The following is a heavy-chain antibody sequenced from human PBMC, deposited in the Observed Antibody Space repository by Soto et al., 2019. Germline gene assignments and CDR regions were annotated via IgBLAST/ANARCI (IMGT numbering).Heavy chain of an antibody. CDR3: ARLDRRFATVTGYFDY. CDR1: GGSISSSSYY. Sequence: SETLSLTCTVSGGSISSSSYYWGWIRQPPGKGLEWIGSIYYSGSTYYNPSLKSRVTISVDTSKNQFSLKLSSVTAADTAVYYCARLDRRFATVTGYFDYWGQGTLVTVSS. D-gene: IGHD4-17*01. CDR2: IYYSGST. V-gene: IGHV4-39*01. J-gene: IGHJ4*02.